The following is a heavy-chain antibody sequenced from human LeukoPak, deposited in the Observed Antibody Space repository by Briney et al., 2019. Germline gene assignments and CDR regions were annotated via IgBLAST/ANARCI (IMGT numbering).Heavy chain of an antibody. V-gene: IGHV1-69*13. CDR1: GYTFTNYG. Sequence: SVKVSCKASGYTFTNYGITWVRQAPGQGLEWMGGTIPIFGTANYAQKFQGRVTITADESTSTAYMELSSLRSEDTAVYYCARDAADYYGSGNDLYYWGQGTLVTVSS. J-gene: IGHJ4*02. CDR3: ARDAADYYGSGNDLYY. D-gene: IGHD3-10*01. CDR2: TIPIFGTA.